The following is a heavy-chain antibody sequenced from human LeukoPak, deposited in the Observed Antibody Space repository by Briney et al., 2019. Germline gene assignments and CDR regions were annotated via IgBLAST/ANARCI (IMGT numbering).Heavy chain of an antibody. D-gene: IGHD3-22*01. J-gene: IGHJ4*02. CDR2: ISSGSSYI. V-gene: IGHV3-21*01. Sequence: GGSLRLSCAASGFTFSSSSLSWVRQAPGKGLEWVSSISSGSSYIHYAGSVEGRFTISRDNAKNSMYLQMNSLRAEDTAVYYCASDLPYYYDSSGRTIDYWGQGTLVTVSS. CDR1: GFTFSSSS. CDR3: ASDLPYYYDSSGRTIDY.